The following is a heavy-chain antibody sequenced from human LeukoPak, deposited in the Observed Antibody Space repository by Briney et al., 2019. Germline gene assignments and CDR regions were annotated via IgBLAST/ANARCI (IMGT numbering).Heavy chain of an antibody. J-gene: IGHJ4*02. Sequence: GGSLRLSCAASGFTVSSSYMSWVRQAPGKGLEWVSLIYSGGSTYYVDSVRGRFTISRDNSKNTLYLQMDSLRAEDTAVYYCARDEYYYDRSAYHYSFDYWGQGTLVTVSS. V-gene: IGHV3-66*01. CDR1: GFTVSSSY. CDR3: ARDEYYYDRSAYHYSFDY. D-gene: IGHD3-22*01. CDR2: IYSGGST.